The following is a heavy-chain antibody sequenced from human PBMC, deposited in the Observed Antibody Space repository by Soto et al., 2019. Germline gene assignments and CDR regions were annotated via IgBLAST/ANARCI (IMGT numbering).Heavy chain of an antibody. CDR1: GGSFSGYY. CDR2: LYDSGSI. J-gene: IGHJ1*01. Sequence: SETLSLTCAVYGGSFSGYYCSWIRQPPGKGLEWIGELYDSGSINYNASLKSRVSISVDTSKNQFSLKLSSVTAADTAVYYCARGLGGVQHWGQGTLVTVSS. CDR3: ARGLGGVQH. V-gene: IGHV4-34*01.